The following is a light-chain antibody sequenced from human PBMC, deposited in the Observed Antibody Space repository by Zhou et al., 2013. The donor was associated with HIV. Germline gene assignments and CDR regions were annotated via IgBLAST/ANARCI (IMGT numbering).Light chain of an antibody. CDR1: QAISNY. Sequence: DISMTQSPSSLSASVGDRVTLTCRASQAISNYLAWFQLKPGTAPRALIYGALSLHRGVPSRFSASGSGTDFTLTITSLQPEDFATYYCQQYHSYPISFGQGTRLEIK. CDR3: QQYHSYPIS. J-gene: IGKJ5*01. V-gene: IGKV1-16*01. CDR2: GAL.